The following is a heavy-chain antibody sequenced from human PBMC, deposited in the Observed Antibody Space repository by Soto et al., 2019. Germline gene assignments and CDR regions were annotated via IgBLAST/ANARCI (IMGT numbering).Heavy chain of an antibody. J-gene: IGHJ6*03. Sequence: GGSLRLSCAASGFTFSSYGMHWVRQAPGKGLEWVAVISYDGSNKYYADSVKGRFTISRDNSKNTLYLQMNSLRAEDTAVYYCAKGKSFTYDFWSGYSESPPQYWSDYYMDVWGKGTTVTVSS. D-gene: IGHD3-3*01. V-gene: IGHV3-30*18. CDR1: GFTFSSYG. CDR3: AKGKSFTYDFWSGYSESPPQYWSDYYMDV. CDR2: ISYDGSNK.